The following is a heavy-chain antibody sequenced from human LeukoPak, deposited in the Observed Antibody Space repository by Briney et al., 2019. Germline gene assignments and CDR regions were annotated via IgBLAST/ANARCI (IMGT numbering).Heavy chain of an antibody. CDR1: GFTFSSYG. J-gene: IGHJ4*02. Sequence: GGSLRLSCAASGFTFSSYGMHWVRQAPGKGLEWVAVISYDGSNKYYADSVKGRFTISRDNSKNTLYLQMNSLRAEDTAVYYCAKEDYSNLVYFDYWGQGTLVTVST. CDR3: AKEDYSNLVYFDY. V-gene: IGHV3-30*18. D-gene: IGHD4-11*01. CDR2: ISYDGSNK.